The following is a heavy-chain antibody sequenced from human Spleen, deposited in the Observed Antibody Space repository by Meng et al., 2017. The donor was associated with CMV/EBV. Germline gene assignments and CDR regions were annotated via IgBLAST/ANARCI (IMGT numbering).Heavy chain of an antibody. V-gene: IGHV3-23*01. Sequence: GESLKISCEASGFTFSTYAMTWARQAPGKGLEWVSTITGSGRSTYYADSLKGRFTISRDNSKNTLYLQMNSLRAEDTAVYYCAKLTTAAGTDNWGQGTLVTVSS. CDR3: AKLTTAAGTDN. J-gene: IGHJ4*02. D-gene: IGHD1-14*01. CDR2: ITGSGRST. CDR1: GFTFSTYA.